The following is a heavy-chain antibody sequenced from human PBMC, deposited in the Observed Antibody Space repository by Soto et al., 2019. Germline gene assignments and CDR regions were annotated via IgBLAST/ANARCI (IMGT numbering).Heavy chain of an antibody. CDR1: GFTFSSYA. CDR2: IIGSGGST. V-gene: IGHV3-23*01. D-gene: IGHD6-13*01. Sequence: VQLLESGGGLVQPGGSLRLSCAASGFTFSSYAMSWVRQAPGKGLEWVSAIIGSGGSTYYADSVKGRFTISRDNSKNTLDLQMNSARAEDTAVYYCAKRDGIAAADPYYFDYWGQGTLVTVSS. CDR3: AKRDGIAAADPYYFDY. J-gene: IGHJ4*02.